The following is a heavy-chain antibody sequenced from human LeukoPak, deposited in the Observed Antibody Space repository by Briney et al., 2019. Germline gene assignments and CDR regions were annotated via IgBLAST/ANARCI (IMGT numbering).Heavy chain of an antibody. CDR3: AKEGDGYNYFDY. Sequence: PGRTLRLSCAASGFTFSSYGMSWVRQAPGKGLEWVSAISGSGGSTYYADSVKGRFTISRDNSKNTLYLQMNSLRAEDTAVYYCAKEGDGYNYFDYWGQGTLVTVSS. J-gene: IGHJ4*02. CDR2: ISGSGGST. D-gene: IGHD5-24*01. CDR1: GFTFSSYG. V-gene: IGHV3-23*01.